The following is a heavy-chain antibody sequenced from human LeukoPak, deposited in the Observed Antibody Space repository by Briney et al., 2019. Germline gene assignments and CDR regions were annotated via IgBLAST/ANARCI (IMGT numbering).Heavy chain of an antibody. CDR1: GHSVSTNSVA. CDR2: TYYRSKLNN. CDR3: ARGRYSGFDL. Sequence: SQTLALTCAISGHSVSTNSVAWNSIRQSPSRVLEWLGRTYYRSKLNNDYAVSVRSRIAINPDTSKNQFCLQPTSVTPDDTALYFCARGRYSGFDLWGPGTVVTVSS. D-gene: IGHD2-21*01. V-gene: IGHV6-1*01. J-gene: IGHJ3*01.